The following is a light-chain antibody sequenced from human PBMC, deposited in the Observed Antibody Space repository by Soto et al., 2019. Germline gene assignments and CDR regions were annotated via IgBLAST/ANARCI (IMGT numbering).Light chain of an antibody. V-gene: IGKV3D-15*01. Sequence: DILMTQSPATVSVSLGDSVSLSCRANESISDNLAWYQQKPGQPPRHLIYSASTRVPGIPARVIGGGSGTQFSLTISSLHSEDFALYYCHQYNEWPRGTFGPGTKVEV. CDR1: ESISDN. CDR3: HQYNEWPRGT. J-gene: IGKJ1*01. CDR2: SAS.